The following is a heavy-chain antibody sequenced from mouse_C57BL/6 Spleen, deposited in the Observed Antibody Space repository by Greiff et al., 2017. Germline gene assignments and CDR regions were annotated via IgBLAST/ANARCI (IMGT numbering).Heavy chain of an antibody. J-gene: IGHJ1*03. D-gene: IGHD2-2*01. CDR1: GYTFTDYY. CDR3: AGYGYDGWYFDG. CDR2: ILPGSGST. Sequence: QVQLQQSGPELVKPGASVKISCKASGYTFTDYYINWVKQRPGQGLEWIGWILPGSGSTYYNEKFKGKATLTVAKSASTAYMLLSSLTSEDSAVYFCAGYGYDGWYFDGWGTGTTVTVSS. V-gene: IGHV1-75*01.